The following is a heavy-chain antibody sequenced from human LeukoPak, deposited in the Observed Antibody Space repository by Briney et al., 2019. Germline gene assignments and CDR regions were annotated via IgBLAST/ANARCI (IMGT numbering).Heavy chain of an antibody. Sequence: SGTLSLTCAVYGGSFTNYYWSWIRQPPGKGLEWIGEINHNGSTNYNLSLESRVTISIDTSKNQISLKLSSVTAADTALYYCARGDCSSPSCYLSDWFDPWGQGTLVTVSS. J-gene: IGHJ5*02. D-gene: IGHD2-2*01. CDR1: GGSFTNYY. CDR2: INHNGST. CDR3: ARGDCSSPSCYLSDWFDP. V-gene: IGHV4-34*01.